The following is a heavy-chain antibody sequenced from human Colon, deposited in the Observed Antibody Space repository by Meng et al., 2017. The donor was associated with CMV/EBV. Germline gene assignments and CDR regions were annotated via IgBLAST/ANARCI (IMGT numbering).Heavy chain of an antibody. CDR3: AKGVVRVTSASGNYYDS. D-gene: IGHD2-21*02. Sequence: SGASGFTFGSYAMSWVRQAPGKGLEWVSGISGSGGSSFFADGLKGRFTISRDNSRNTIYLQMNNLRADDTALYFCAKGVVRVTSASGNYYDSWGQGTLVTVSS. J-gene: IGHJ4*02. V-gene: IGHV3-23*01. CDR2: ISGSGGSS. CDR1: GFTFGSYA.